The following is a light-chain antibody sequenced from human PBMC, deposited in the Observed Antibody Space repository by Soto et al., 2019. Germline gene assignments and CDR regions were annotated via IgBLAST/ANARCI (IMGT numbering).Light chain of an antibody. CDR1: KSITTY. CDR2: AAS. Sequence: DIQMTQSPSSLSASVGDRVTITCRASKSITTYLNWYQQKPGKAPKLLSYAASSLQNGVPSTFIGSRSCTDFTVTFGSLEPEDSQAYYYEHNYSNPLFTFVPGIKVDI. J-gene: IGKJ3*01. V-gene: IGKV1-39*01. CDR3: EHNYSNPLFT.